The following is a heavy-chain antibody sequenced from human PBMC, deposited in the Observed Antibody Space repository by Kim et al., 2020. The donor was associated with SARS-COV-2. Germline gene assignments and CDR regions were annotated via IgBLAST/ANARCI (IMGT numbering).Heavy chain of an antibody. Sequence: SGPTLVKPTQTLTLTCTFSGFSLSTSGMCVSWIRQPPGKALEWLALIDWDDDKYYSTSLKTRLTISKDTSKNQVVLTMTNMDPVDTATYYCARDVGYCSGGSCYSSWRGLDGMDVWGQGTTVTVSS. CDR1: GFSLSTSGMC. V-gene: IGHV2-70*01. CDR3: ARDVGYCSGGSCYSSWRGLDGMDV. CDR2: IDWDDDK. J-gene: IGHJ6*02. D-gene: IGHD2-15*01.